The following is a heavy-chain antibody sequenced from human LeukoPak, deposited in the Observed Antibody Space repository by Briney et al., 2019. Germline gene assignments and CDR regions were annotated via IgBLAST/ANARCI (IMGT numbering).Heavy chain of an antibody. D-gene: IGHD4-17*01. J-gene: IGHJ3*02. CDR1: GGSINDVNHY. CDR2: INHSGST. CDR3: AIQTTVILHAFDI. V-gene: IGHV4-39*07. Sequence: SETLSLTCTVSGGSINDVNHYWGWIRQPPGKGLEWIGEINHSGSTNYNPSLKSRVTISVDTSKNQFSLKLSSVTAADTAVYYCAIQTTVILHAFDIWGQGTMVTVSS.